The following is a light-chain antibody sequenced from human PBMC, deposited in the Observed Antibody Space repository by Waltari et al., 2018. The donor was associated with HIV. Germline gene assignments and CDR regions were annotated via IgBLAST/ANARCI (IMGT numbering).Light chain of an antibody. V-gene: IGKV3-15*01. CDR1: QSVSNN. CDR2: GAS. J-gene: IGKJ5*01. Sequence: EVVMTQSPAALSVSPGEKATLYCRASQSVSNNLAWYQQKSGQGPRLLIYGASTRATGIPARCSGSGSGTEFTLTISSLQSEDFAVYFCQQYDDWPPITFGQGTRLEIK. CDR3: QQYDDWPPIT.